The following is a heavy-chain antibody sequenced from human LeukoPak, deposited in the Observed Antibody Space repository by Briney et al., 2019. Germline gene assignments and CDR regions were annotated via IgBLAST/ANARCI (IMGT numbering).Heavy chain of an antibody. CDR2: IKQGGSEK. D-gene: IGHD3-22*01. CDR1: GLTFRSYW. Sequence: GGPLSLSCAASGLTFRSYWMPGARQAPGKGREWVANIKQGGSEKYYVASVRGRFTISRDNAKNSLYLQMNSLRGEDTAVYYCARLADYDSSGYFDYWGQGTLVTVSS. J-gene: IGHJ4*02. CDR3: ARLADYDSSGYFDY. V-gene: IGHV3-7*01.